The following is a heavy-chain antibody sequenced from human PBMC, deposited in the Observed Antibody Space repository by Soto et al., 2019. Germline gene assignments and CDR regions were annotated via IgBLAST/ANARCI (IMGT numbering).Heavy chain of an antibody. CDR1: GFTFSSYG. CDR2: ISNDGSKT. CDR3: ARATGADKEDY. V-gene: IGHV3-30*03. Sequence: PGGSLRLSCRTSGFTFSSYGMHWVRQAPGKGPEWVAFISNDGSKTDYADSVKGRFTVSRDNPKNTLFLQMNSLRGEDTAVYYCARATGADKEDYWGQGTLVTVSS. J-gene: IGHJ4*02. D-gene: IGHD3-10*01.